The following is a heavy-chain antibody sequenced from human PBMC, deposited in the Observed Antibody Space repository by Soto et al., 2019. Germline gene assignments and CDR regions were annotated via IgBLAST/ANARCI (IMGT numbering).Heavy chain of an antibody. V-gene: IGHV4-59*01. J-gene: IGHJ4*02. CDR1: GGSISSYY. Sequence: SETLSLTCTVSGGSISSYYWSWVRQPPGKGLEWIGYIYYSGSTNYNPSLKSRVTISVDTSKNQFSLKLSSVTAADTAVYYCARDYGGSFDYWGQGTLVTVSS. CDR3: ARDYGGSFDY. D-gene: IGHD2-15*01. CDR2: IYYSGST.